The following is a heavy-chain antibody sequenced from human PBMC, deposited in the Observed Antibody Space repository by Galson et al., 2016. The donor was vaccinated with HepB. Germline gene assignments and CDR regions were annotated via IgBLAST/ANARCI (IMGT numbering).Heavy chain of an antibody. V-gene: IGHV4-59*01. CDR3: AREYCSGGSCYSY. CDR1: GGSISSYY. D-gene: IGHD2-15*01. J-gene: IGHJ4*02. CDR2: IYYSGST. Sequence: SETLSLTCTVSGGSISSYYWSWIRQPPGKGLEWIGYIYYSGSTNYNPSLKSRVTISVDTSKNQFSLKLSSVTAADTAVYYCAREYCSGGSCYSYWGQGTLVTVSS.